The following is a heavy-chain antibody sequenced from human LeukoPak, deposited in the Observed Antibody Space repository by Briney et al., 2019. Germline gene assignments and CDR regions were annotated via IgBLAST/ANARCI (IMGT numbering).Heavy chain of an antibody. Sequence: SGTLSLTCAVSGGSISSSNWWSWVRQPPGKGLEWIGEIYHSGSTNYNPSLKSRVTISVDKSKNQFSLKLSSVTAADTAVYYCARGRCSSSGSCITMIVVVERGYWFDPWGQGTLVTVSS. CDR3: ARGRCSSSGSCITMIVVVERGYWFDP. V-gene: IGHV4-4*02. CDR1: GGSISSSNW. J-gene: IGHJ5*02. CDR2: IYHSGST. D-gene: IGHD3-22*01.